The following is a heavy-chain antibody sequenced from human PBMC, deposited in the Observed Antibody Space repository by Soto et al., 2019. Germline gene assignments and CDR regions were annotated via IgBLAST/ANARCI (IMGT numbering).Heavy chain of an antibody. J-gene: IGHJ4*02. V-gene: IGHV1-69*06. CDR1: GGTFSSYA. D-gene: IGHD6-13*01. CDR3: ARGPDSSSWYMDYFDY. Sequence: GASVKVSCKASGGTFSSYAISWVLQAPGQGLEWMGGIIPIFGTANYAQKFQGRVTITADKSTSTAYMELSSLRSEDTAVYYCARGPDSSSWYMDYFDYWGQGTLVTVS. CDR2: IIPIFGTA.